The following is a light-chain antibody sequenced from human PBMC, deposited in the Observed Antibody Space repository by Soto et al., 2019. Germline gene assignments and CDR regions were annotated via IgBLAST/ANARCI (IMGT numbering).Light chain of an antibody. CDR2: EVN. CDR3: KSYAGSNTYV. J-gene: IGLJ1*01. Sequence: QSVLTQPPSASGSPGQSVAISCTGTSSDVGGYNYVSWYQQHPGKAPKLMIYEVNKRPSGVPERFSGSKSGNTASLTVSGLQAADEADYFCKSYAGSNTYVFGSGTKVTVL. CDR1: SSDVGGYNY. V-gene: IGLV2-8*01.